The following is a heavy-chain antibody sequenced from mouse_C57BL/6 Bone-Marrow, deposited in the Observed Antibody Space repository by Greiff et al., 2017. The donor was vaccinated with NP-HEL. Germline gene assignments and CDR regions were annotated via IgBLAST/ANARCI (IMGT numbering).Heavy chain of an antibody. CDR1: GFTFSDYY. J-gene: IGHJ4*01. D-gene: IGHD1-1*02. Sequence: EVMLVESGGGLVQPGGSLKLSCAASGFTFSDYYMYWVRQTPEKRLEWVAYISNGGGSTYYPDTVKGRFTISRDNAKNTLYLQMSRLKSEDTAMYYCARQRGLWTYAMDYWGQGTSVTVSS. CDR2: ISNGGGST. CDR3: ARQRGLWTYAMDY. V-gene: IGHV5-12*01.